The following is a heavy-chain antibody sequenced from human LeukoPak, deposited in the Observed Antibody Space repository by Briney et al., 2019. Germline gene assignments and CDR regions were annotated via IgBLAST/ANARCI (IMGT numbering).Heavy chain of an antibody. CDR3: ARVDVPKSLPSTKYYYFYYMDV. J-gene: IGHJ6*03. Sequence: KPSETLSLTCTVSGGSISIGSYYWGWIRQPPGKGLEWIGSMYYSGNTYYNPSLKSRVTISMDTSKNQFSLKVSSVTAADTAVYYCARVDVPKSLPSTKYYYFYYMDVWGKGTTVTVSS. D-gene: IGHD2-2*01. CDR1: GGSISIGSYY. V-gene: IGHV4-39*07. CDR2: MYYSGNT.